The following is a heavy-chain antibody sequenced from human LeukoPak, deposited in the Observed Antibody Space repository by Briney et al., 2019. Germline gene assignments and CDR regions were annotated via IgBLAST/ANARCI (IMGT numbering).Heavy chain of an antibody. V-gene: IGHV4-59*01. CDR3: ARVVNDYAIRYFDL. CDR1: GVSISSYY. CDR2: IYYSGST. J-gene: IGHJ2*01. D-gene: IGHD4-17*01. Sequence: SETLSLTCTVSGVSISSYYWSWIRQPPGKGLEWIGYIYYSGSTKYSPSLKSRVTISADTSKNQFSLKLSSVTAADTAVYYCARVVNDYAIRYFDLWGRGTLVPVSS.